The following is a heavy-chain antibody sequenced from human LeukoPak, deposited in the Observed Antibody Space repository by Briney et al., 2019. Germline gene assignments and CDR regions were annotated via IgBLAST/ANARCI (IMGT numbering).Heavy chain of an antibody. J-gene: IGHJ3*02. CDR2: VSYIGST. V-gene: IGHV4-59*11. CDR3: ARDPTTVTKGLDI. D-gene: IGHD4-17*01. Sequence: SETLSLTCTVSGDSFTSHYWTWVRQSPGRGLEWIGYVSYIGSTNCNPSLKSRVTISVDTSKNQFSLKLSSVTAADTAVYYCARDPTTVTKGLDIWGQGTMVTVSS. CDR1: GDSFTSHY.